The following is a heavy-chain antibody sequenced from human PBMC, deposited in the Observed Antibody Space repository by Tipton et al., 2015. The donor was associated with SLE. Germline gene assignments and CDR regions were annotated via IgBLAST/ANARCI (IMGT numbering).Heavy chain of an antibody. D-gene: IGHD4-23*01. CDR1: GGSISGYY. CDR2: IHNSGSI. Sequence: TLSLTCTVSGGSISGYYWSWIRQSPKKGLEWIGYIHNSGSINYNPSLRSRVIIALDASENQFSLKLNSVTAADTAVFYCARSGGNSFGAFDVWGQGTMVTVSS. V-gene: IGHV4-59*08. J-gene: IGHJ3*01. CDR3: ARSGGNSFGAFDV.